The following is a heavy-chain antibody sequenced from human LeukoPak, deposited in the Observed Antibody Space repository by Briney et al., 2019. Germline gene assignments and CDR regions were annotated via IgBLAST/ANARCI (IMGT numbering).Heavy chain of an antibody. V-gene: IGHV4-39*07. CDR1: GGSISSSSYY. Sequence: PSETLSLTCTVSGGSISSSSYYWGWVRQPPGKGLEWIGSIYYSGSTYYNPSLKSRVTISVDTSKNQFSLKLSSVTAADTAVYYCASGVLASSSWYLSESLWFDPWGQGTLVTVSS. CDR2: IYYSGST. D-gene: IGHD6-13*01. CDR3: ASGVLASSSWYLSESLWFDP. J-gene: IGHJ5*02.